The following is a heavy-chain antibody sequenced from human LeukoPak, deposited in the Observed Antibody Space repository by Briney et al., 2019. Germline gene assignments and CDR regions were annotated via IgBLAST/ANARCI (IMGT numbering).Heavy chain of an antibody. Sequence: TGGSLRLSCAASGFTVSSYYMTWVRQAPGKGLEWVSVMYSGGSTYYADSVKGRFTISRDNAKNTLYLQMNSLRAEDTAVYYCARGQWLVSHWYFDLWGRGTLVTVSS. J-gene: IGHJ2*01. CDR3: ARGQWLVSHWYFDL. CDR2: MYSGGST. V-gene: IGHV3-66*01. CDR1: GFTVSSYY. D-gene: IGHD6-19*01.